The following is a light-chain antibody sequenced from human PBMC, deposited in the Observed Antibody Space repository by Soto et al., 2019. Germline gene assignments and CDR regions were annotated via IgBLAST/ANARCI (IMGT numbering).Light chain of an antibody. V-gene: IGLV2-23*01. CDR2: EGS. CDR3: CSYAGSSTP. J-gene: IGLJ3*02. Sequence: QSALTQPASVSGSPGQSITISCTGTSSDVGSYNLVPWYQQHPGKAPKLMIYEGSKRPSGVSNRFSGSKSGNTASLTISGLQAEDEADYYCCSYAGSSTPFGGGTKLTVL. CDR1: SSDVGSYNL.